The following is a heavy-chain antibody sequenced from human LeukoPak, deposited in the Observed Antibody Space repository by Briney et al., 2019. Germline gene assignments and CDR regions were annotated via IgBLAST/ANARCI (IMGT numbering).Heavy chain of an antibody. CDR2: IRYDGSNK. D-gene: IGHD3-3*01. J-gene: IGHJ4*02. CDR3: ARGEGHYDFWSGFYADYFDY. V-gene: IGHV3-30*02. Sequence: GGSLRLSCAASGFTFSSYGMHWVRQAPGKGLEWVAFIRYDGSNKYYADSVKGRFTISRDNSKNSLYLQMNSLRAEDTAVYYCARGEGHYDFWSGFYADYFDYWGQGTLVTVSS. CDR1: GFTFSSYG.